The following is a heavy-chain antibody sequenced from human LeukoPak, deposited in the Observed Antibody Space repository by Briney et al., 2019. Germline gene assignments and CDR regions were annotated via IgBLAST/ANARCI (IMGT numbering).Heavy chain of an antibody. D-gene: IGHD1-26*01. J-gene: IGHJ6*03. CDR1: GFTFSSYA. CDR2: ISGSGGSP. CDR3: AKDPPPAGSGSYYFYYYYYMDV. V-gene: IGHV3-23*01. Sequence: GGSLSLSCAASGFTFSSYAMSWVRQAPGKGLEWVSAISGSGGSPYYADSVKGRFTISRDHSKNTVYLQMNSLRAEDTAVYYCAKDPPPAGSGSYYFYYYYYMDVWGKGTTVTVSS.